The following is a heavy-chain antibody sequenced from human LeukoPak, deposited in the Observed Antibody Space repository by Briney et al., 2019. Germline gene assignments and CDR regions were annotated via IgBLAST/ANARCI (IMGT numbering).Heavy chain of an antibody. J-gene: IGHJ5*02. CDR2: IYYSGSA. V-gene: IGHV4-39*07. D-gene: IGHD2-21*01. Sequence: SETLSLTCTVSGGSISSSSYYWGWIRQPPGKGLEWIGSIYYSGSAYYNPSLKSRVTISVDTSKNQFSLKLSSVTAADTAVYYCARDTQHWVTWGQGTLVTVSS. CDR1: GGSISSSSYY. CDR3: ARDTQHWVT.